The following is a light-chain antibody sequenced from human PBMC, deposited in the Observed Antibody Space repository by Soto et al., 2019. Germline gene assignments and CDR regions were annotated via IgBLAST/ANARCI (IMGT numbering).Light chain of an antibody. CDR1: SSDVGGYNY. Sequence: SALTQPRSVSGSPGQSVTISCTGTSSDVGGYNYVSWYQQHPGKAPRLMIYDVTQRPSGVPDRFSDSKSGNTASLIISGLQAEDEADYYCCSYAGSYFFVFGTGTKVTVL. J-gene: IGLJ1*01. V-gene: IGLV2-11*01. CDR3: CSYAGSYFFV. CDR2: DVT.